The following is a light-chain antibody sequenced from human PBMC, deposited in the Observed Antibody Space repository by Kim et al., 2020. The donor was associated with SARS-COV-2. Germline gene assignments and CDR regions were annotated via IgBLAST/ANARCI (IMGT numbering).Light chain of an antibody. V-gene: IGKV3-20*01. Sequence: CPGERVTLSGRAVPTVIINDFAWYQQKAGQAPWLIINGASTRASGIPDRFSGSASGTEFTLSVSRLQLEDFAGYNCQQYGTSPGTFSQGTKLVIK. J-gene: IGKJ2*01. CDR3: QQYGTSPGT. CDR1: PTVIIND. CDR2: GAS.